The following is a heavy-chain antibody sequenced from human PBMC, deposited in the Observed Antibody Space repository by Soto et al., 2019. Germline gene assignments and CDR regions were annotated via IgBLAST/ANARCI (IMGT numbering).Heavy chain of an antibody. CDR1: GFTFNSYA. J-gene: IGHJ4*02. Sequence: QVQLVESGGGVVQPGRSLRLSCAASGFTFNSYAMHWVRQGPGKGLEWVAVTSYDGRNEYYADSVKGRFTISRDNSKNTVYLQMNSLTAEDTAVYYCTRDPYLDYWGQGNLVTVSS. CDR3: TRDPYLDY. V-gene: IGHV3-30*04. CDR2: TSYDGRNE.